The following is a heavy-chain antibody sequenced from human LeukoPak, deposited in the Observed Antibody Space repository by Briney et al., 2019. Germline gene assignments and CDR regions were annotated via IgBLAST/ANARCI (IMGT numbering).Heavy chain of an antibody. D-gene: IGHD2-2*01. J-gene: IGHJ4*02. CDR1: GFTFSQYW. CDR3: ARDQRYCSSSSCPWEPFDY. Sequence: GGSLRLSCATSGFTFSQYWMTWVRQPPGKGLEWVANIKQDGSEKYYVDSVKGRFTISRDNAKNSLYLQMNSLRAEDTAVYYCARDQRYCSSSSCPWEPFDYWGQGTLVTVSS. V-gene: IGHV3-7*05. CDR2: IKQDGSEK.